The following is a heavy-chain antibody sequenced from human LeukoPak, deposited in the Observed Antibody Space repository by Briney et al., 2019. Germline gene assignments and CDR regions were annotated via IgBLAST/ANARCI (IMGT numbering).Heavy chain of an antibody. CDR3: VKDLDGGYSYRVWQAFDI. D-gene: IGHD5-18*01. CDR1: GFTFSSYA. J-gene: IGHJ3*02. V-gene: IGHV3-64D*06. Sequence: PGGSLRPSCSASGFTFSSYAMHWVRQAPGKGLEYVSSISSNGGNTYYADSVKGRFTISRDNSKNTLYLQMSSLRAEDTAVYYCVKDLDGGYSYRVWQAFDIWGQGTMVTVSS. CDR2: ISSNGGNT.